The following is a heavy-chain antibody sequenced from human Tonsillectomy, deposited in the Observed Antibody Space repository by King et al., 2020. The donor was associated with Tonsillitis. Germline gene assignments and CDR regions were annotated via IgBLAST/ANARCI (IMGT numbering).Heavy chain of an antibody. J-gene: IGHJ4*02. Sequence: VQLVESGGGLVQPGGSLRLSCAASGFTFSSYWMSWVRQAPGKGLEWVANIKQDGSEKYYVDSVKGRFTISRDNAKNSLYLQMNSLRAEDTAVYYCARVRVQYYDFWSDTSVYYFDYWGQGTLVTVSS. CDR1: GFTFSSYW. D-gene: IGHD3-3*01. CDR2: IKQDGSEK. CDR3: ARVRVQYYDFWSDTSVYYFDY. V-gene: IGHV3-7*03.